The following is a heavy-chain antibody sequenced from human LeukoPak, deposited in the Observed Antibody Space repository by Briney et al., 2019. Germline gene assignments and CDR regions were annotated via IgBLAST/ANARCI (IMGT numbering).Heavy chain of an antibody. CDR2: MSPDGSAT. J-gene: IGHJ4*02. CDR1: GFTFRDFW. V-gene: IGHV3-74*01. Sequence: GGSLRLSCAASGFTFRDFWMHWVRQAPGKGPVWVPRMSPDGSATYYADSVKGRFTISRDNAENTMYLQMSSLRAEDTAVYYCARDMWGTFDYWGQGALVTVSS. D-gene: IGHD7-27*01. CDR3: ARDMWGTFDY.